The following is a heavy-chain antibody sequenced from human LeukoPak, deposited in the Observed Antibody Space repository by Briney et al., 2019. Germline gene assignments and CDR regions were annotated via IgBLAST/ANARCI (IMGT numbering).Heavy chain of an antibody. CDR3: AREDDVDTSMIAGCLDY. CDR2: INPNSGDS. V-gene: IGHV1-2*02. CDR1: GYTFTGHY. D-gene: IGHD5-18*01. J-gene: IGHJ4*02. Sequence: ASVKVSCTASGYTFTGHYMHWVRQAPGQGPDWMGWINPNSGDSNYAQKFQGRVTLTWDTSISTACMERSRLRSDDTAVYYCAREDDVDTSMIAGCLDYWGQGTLVTVSS.